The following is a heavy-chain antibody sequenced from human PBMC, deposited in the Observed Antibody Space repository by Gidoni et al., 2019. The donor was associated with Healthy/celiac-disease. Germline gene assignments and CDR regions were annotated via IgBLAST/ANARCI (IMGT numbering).Heavy chain of an antibody. CDR3: AKGGGLSYDFWSGYSGSEIDY. J-gene: IGHJ4*02. CDR2: ISGSGGST. Sequence: EVQLLESGGGLVQPGGSLRLSCAASGFTFSSYAMSWVRQAPGKGLEWVSAISGSGGSTYYADSVKGRFTISRDNSKNTLYLQMNSLRAEDTAVYYCAKGGGLSYDFWSGYSGSEIDYWGQGTLVTVSS. D-gene: IGHD3-3*01. V-gene: IGHV3-23*01. CDR1: GFTFSSYA.